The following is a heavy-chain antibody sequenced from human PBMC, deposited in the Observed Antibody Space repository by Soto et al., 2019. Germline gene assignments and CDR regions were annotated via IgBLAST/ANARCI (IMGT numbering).Heavy chain of an antibody. CDR3: ARGNPRLSGSSRDWFDP. V-gene: IGHV4-59*01. J-gene: IGHJ5*02. CDR1: GCSISSYY. CDR2: IYYSGST. D-gene: IGHD1-26*01. Sequence: SETLSLTCPVSGCSISSYYWSWIRQPPGKGLEWIGYIYYSGSTNYNPSLKSRVTISVDTSKNQFSLKLSSVTAADTAVYYCARGNPRLSGSSRDWFDPWGQGTLVPVSS.